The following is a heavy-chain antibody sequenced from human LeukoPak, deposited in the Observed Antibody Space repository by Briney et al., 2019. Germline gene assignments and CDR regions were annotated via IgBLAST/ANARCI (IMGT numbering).Heavy chain of an antibody. V-gene: IGHV7-4-1*02. CDR1: GYTFTSYA. CDR3: ALWGYSGYDYIDY. CDR2: ITTNTGNP. Sequence: ASVKVSCKTSGYTFTSYAMNWVRQAPGQGLEWMGWITTNTGNPTYAQGFTGRFVFSLDTSVSTAYLQISSLKAEDTAVYYCALWGYSGYDYIDYWGQGTLVTVSS. D-gene: IGHD5-12*01. J-gene: IGHJ4*02.